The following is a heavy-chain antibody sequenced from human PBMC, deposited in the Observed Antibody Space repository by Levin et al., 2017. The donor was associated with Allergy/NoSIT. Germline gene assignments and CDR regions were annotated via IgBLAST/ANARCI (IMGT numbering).Heavy chain of an antibody. J-gene: IGHJ6*02. Sequence: ASVKVSCKASGYTFTSYDINWVRQATGQGLEWMGWMNPNSGNTGYAQKFQGRVTMTRNTSISTAYMELSSLRSEDTAVYYCASTTTRYHYYYYGMDVWGQGTTVTVSS. CDR2: MNPNSGNT. CDR3: ASTTTRYHYYYYGMDV. V-gene: IGHV1-8*01. CDR1: GYTFTSYD. D-gene: IGHD1-26*01.